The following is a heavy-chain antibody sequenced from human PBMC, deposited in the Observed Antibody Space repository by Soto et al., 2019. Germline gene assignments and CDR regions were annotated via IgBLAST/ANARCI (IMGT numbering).Heavy chain of an antibody. CDR2: ISYDGSNK. CDR3: AKDLSKLDYGDEVGMDVLNI. V-gene: IGHV3-30*18. Sequence: VETLRLSCAASGFTFSSYGMHWVRQAPGKGLEWVAVISYDGSNKSYADSVKGRFTISRDNSKNTPYLHMNSLRAEDTAVNYRAKDLSKLDYGDEVGMDVLNIWGQGTMVTV. CDR1: GFTFSSYG. J-gene: IGHJ3*02. D-gene: IGHD4-17*01.